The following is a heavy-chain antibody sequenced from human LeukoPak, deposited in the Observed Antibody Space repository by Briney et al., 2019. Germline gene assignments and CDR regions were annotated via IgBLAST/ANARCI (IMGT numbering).Heavy chain of an antibody. Sequence: PGGSLRLSCATSGFTFSSHGFYWVRQAPGKGLVWVSRINSDGSRTSYADSVKGRFTISRDNAKNTLYLQMNSLRAEDTAVYYCARAWQQAFDYWGQGTLVTVSS. D-gene: IGHD6-13*01. V-gene: IGHV3-74*01. J-gene: IGHJ4*02. CDR3: ARAWQQAFDY. CDR1: GFTFSSHG. CDR2: INSDGSRT.